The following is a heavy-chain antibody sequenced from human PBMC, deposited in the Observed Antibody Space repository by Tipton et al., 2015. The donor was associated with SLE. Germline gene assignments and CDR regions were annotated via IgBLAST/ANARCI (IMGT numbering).Heavy chain of an antibody. V-gene: IGHV4-4*07. D-gene: IGHD3-16*01. CDR3: ARVSTGGLHFDQ. J-gene: IGHJ4*02. CDR1: SGSLSDYY. Sequence: TLSLTCNLSSGSLSDYYWSWIRQPAGKGLEGIGRRHISGTANYNPSLKSRVTMSFDTSKNLFSLKLTSVTATDTAVYYCARVSTGGLHFDQWGQGTLVTVSS. CDR2: RHISGTA.